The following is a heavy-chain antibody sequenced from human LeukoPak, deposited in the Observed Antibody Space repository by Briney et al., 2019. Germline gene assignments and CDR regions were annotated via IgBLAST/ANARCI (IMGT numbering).Heavy chain of an antibody. V-gene: IGHV1-8*01. D-gene: IGHD2-2*02. Sequence: ASVKVSCKASGYTFTSYDINWVRQATGQGLEWMGWMNPNSGNTGYAQKFQGRVTMTRNTSISTAYMELSSLRSEDTAAYYCARTSRRYCSSTSCYNFDYWGQGTLVTVSS. J-gene: IGHJ4*02. CDR3: ARTSRRYCSSTSCYNFDY. CDR1: GYTFTSYD. CDR2: MNPNSGNT.